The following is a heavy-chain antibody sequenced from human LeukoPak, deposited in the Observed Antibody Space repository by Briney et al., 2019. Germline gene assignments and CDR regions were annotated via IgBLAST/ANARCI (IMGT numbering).Heavy chain of an antibody. CDR1: GFTFSSYA. J-gene: IGHJ6*02. CDR3: AKSLGGWLPYGMDV. CDR2: ISGSGGST. D-gene: IGHD5-12*01. V-gene: IGHV3-23*01. Sequence: GASLRLSCAASGFTFSSYAMSWVRQAPGKGLEWVSAISGSGGSTYYADSVKGRFTISRDNSKNTLYLQMNSLRAEDTAVYYCAKSLGGWLPYGMDVWGQGTTVTVSS.